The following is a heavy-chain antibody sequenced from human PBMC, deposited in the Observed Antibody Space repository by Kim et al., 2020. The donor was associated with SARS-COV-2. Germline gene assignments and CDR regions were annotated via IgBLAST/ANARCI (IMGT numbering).Heavy chain of an antibody. CDR1: GYSFTSYW. J-gene: IGHJ6*02. D-gene: IGHD2-21*02. CDR2: IYPGDSDT. V-gene: IGHV5-51*01. CDR3: ARLGLGWLLPATYYYYGMDV. Sequence: GESLKISCKGSGYSFTSYWIGWVRQMPGKGLEWMGIIYPGDSDTRYSPSFQGQVTISADKSISTAYLQWSSLKASDTAMYYCARLGLGWLLPATYYYYGMDVWGQGTTVTVSS.